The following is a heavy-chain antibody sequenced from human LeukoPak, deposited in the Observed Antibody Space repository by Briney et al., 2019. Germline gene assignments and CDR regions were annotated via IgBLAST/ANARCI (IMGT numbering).Heavy chain of an antibody. CDR2: INPNNGGT. CDR1: GYTFTDYY. CDR3: AGEDNSSGYRPFDI. V-gene: IGHV1-2*06. D-gene: IGHD3-22*01. Sequence: PPASVKVSCKASGYTFTDYYIHWVRQAPGQGLEWIGRINPNNGGTNYAQKFQGRVTMTRDMSMSTAYMELSRLRSVDTAVYYCAGEDNSSGYRPFDIWGQGTMVTVPS. J-gene: IGHJ3*02.